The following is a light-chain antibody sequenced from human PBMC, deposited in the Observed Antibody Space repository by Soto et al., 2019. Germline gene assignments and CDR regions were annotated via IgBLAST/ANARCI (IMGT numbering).Light chain of an antibody. Sequence: DIVMTQSPLSLPVTPGEPASISCRSSQSLLHSNGYNYLDWYLQKPGQSPQLLIYEVSNRFSGVPDRFSGSGSGTDFTLRVSRVEAEDVGLYYCMQTKQLPVTFGQGTKVDIK. V-gene: IGKV2D-29*02. CDR2: EVS. CDR3: MQTKQLPVT. J-gene: IGKJ1*01. CDR1: QSLLHSNGYNY.